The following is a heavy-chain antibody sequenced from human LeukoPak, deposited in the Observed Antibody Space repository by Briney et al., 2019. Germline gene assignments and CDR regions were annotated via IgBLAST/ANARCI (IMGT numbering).Heavy chain of an antibody. CDR3: AQDLAYIRFDS. J-gene: IGHJ4*02. V-gene: IGHV3-23*01. D-gene: IGHD1-1*01. CDR2: ISLSGDIT. Sequence: GGPLRLSSAASGFIFSSHGMNWVRQAPGKGLEWVLGISLSGDITSYADSVKGRFTISRDNSKNTVYLQMDSLRFEDAAVYYCAQDLAYIRFDSWGQGTLVTVSS. CDR1: GFIFSSHG.